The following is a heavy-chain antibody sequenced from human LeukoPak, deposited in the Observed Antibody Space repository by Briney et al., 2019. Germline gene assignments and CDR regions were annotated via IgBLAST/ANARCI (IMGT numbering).Heavy chain of an antibody. CDR2: INPNSGGT. Sequence: ASVKVSCKASGYTLTGYYMHWVRQAPGQGLEWMGWINPNSGGTNYAQKFQGRVTITADKSTSTAYMELSSLRSEDTAVYCCARAPQYYYGSGSYYNWGQGTLVTVSS. J-gene: IGHJ4*02. D-gene: IGHD3-10*01. CDR1: GYTLTGYY. CDR3: ARAPQYYYGSGSYYN. V-gene: IGHV1-2*02.